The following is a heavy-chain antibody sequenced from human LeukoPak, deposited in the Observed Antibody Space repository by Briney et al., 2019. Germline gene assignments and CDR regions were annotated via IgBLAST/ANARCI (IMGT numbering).Heavy chain of an antibody. CDR2: IKQDGSEK. CDR1: GFTFSSYW. CDR3: ARSSGFLYFDY. D-gene: IGHD6-19*01. J-gene: IGHJ4*02. Sequence: GGSLRLSCAASGFTFSSYWMSWVRQAPGKGLEWVANIKQDGSEKYYVDSVKGRFTISRGNAKNSLYLQMNSLRAEDTAVYYCARSSGFLYFDYWGQGTLVTVSS. V-gene: IGHV3-7*01.